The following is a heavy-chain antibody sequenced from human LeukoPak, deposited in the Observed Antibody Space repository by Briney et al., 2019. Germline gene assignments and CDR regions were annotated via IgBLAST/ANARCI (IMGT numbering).Heavy chain of an antibody. Sequence: GGSLRLSCAASGFTVSSNYMSWIRQAPGKGLEWVSVIYRSGSTHYADSVKDRFIISRDNSKNTLYLQMNSLRAEDTAVYYCATETTGTTSFYYYYGMDVWGQGTTVTVSS. J-gene: IGHJ6*02. D-gene: IGHD1-1*01. CDR1: GFTVSSNY. CDR3: ATETTGTTSFYYYYGMDV. V-gene: IGHV3-66*01. CDR2: IYRSGST.